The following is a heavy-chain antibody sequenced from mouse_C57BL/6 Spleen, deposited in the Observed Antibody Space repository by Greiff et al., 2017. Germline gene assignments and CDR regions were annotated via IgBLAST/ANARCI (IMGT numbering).Heavy chain of an antibody. CDR3: ARRLEELYAMDY. CDR2: IDPSDSYT. V-gene: IGHV1-69*01. CDR1: GYTFTSYW. Sequence: VQLQQPGAELVMPGASVKLSCKASGYTFTSYWMHWVKQRPGQGLEWIGEIDPSDSYTNNNQKFKGKSTLTVDKSSSTAYMQLSSLTSEDSAVYYCARRLEELYAMDYWGQGTSVTVSS. J-gene: IGHJ4*01.